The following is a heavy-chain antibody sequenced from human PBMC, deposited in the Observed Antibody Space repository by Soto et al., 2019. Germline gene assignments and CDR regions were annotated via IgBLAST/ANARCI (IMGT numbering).Heavy chain of an antibody. Sequence: GESLKISCKGSGYSFTSYWISWVRQMPGKGLEWMGRIDPSDSYTNYSPSFQGHVTISADKSISTAYLQWSSLKASDTAMYYCARRTGYYDSSGYNQAWDAFDIWGQGTMVTVSS. CDR2: IDPSDSYT. V-gene: IGHV5-10-1*01. J-gene: IGHJ3*02. CDR3: ARRTGYYDSSGYNQAWDAFDI. CDR1: GYSFTSYW. D-gene: IGHD3-22*01.